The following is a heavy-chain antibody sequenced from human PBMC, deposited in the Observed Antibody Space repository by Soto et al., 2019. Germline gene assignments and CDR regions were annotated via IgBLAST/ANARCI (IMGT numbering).Heavy chain of an antibody. CDR2: IYYSVST. CDR3: ARDHSGTRTSEC. Sequence: SETLSLTCTVSGGSISSGGYYWSWILQHPGKGLEWIGYIYYSVSTYYNPSLKSRVTISVDTSKNQFSLKLSSVTAADTAVYYCARDHSGTRTSECWGEGTLVHVSS. D-gene: IGHD1-26*01. V-gene: IGHV4-31*03. J-gene: IGHJ4*02. CDR1: GGSISSGGYY.